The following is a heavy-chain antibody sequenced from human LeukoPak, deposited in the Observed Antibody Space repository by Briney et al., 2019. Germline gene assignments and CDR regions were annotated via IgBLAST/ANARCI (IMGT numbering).Heavy chain of an antibody. D-gene: IGHD6-13*01. Sequence: ASVKVSCKASGYTFTGYYMHWVRQAPGQGLEWMGRINPNSGGTNYAQKFQGRVTMTRDTSISTAYMELSRLRADDTAVYYCARGEFTQQLEEIDYWGQGTLVTVSS. V-gene: IGHV1-2*06. CDR2: INPNSGGT. CDR1: GYTFTGYY. J-gene: IGHJ4*02. CDR3: ARGEFTQQLEEIDY.